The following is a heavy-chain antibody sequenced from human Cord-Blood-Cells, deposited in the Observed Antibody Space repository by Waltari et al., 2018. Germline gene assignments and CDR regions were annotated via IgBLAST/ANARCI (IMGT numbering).Heavy chain of an antibody. V-gene: IGHV1-8*01. J-gene: IGHJ3*02. CDR1: GYTFTSYD. D-gene: IGHD2-15*01. CDR2: MNPNSGNT. CDR3: ARRRVDCSGGSCYDAFDI. Sequence: QVQLVQSGAEVKKPGASVKVSCKASGYTFTSYDINWVRQATGHGLEWMGWMNPNSGNTGYAQKFQGRVTMTRNTSISTAYMELSSLRSEDTAVYYCARRRVDCSGGSCYDAFDIWGQGTMVTVSS.